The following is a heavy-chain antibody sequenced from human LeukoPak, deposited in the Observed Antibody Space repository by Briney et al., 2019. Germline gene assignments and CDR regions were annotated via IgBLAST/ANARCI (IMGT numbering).Heavy chain of an antibody. D-gene: IGHD4-17*01. CDR3: AKEGDYALFDY. J-gene: IGHJ4*02. CDR1: GGSFSGYY. V-gene: IGHV4-34*01. Sequence: SETLSLTCAVYGGSFSGYYWSWIRQPPGKGLEWIGEINHSGSTNYNPSLKSRVTISVDTSKNQSSLKLSSVTAADTAVYYCAKEGDYALFDYWGQGTLVTVSS. CDR2: INHSGST.